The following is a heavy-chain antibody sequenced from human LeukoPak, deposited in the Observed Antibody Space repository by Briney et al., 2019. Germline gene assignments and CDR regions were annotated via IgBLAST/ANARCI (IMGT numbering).Heavy chain of an antibody. D-gene: IGHD6-13*01. CDR1: GFTFSSYS. V-gene: IGHV3-30*03. Sequence: GGSLRLPCAASGFTFSSYSMNWVRQAPGKGLEWVAVISYDGSNKYYADSVKGRFTISRDNPKNTLYLQMNSLRAEDTAVYYCAREAAAGTDFDYWGQGTLVTVSS. CDR2: ISYDGSNK. CDR3: AREAAAGTDFDY. J-gene: IGHJ4*02.